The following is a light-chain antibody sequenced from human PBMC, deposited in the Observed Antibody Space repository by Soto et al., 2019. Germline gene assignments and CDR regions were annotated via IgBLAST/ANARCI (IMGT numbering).Light chain of an antibody. Sequence: HSELNYPASVFGAPGQLLTNSRPGNNIDVWGYNFVSWYQQYPGKAPKLMICDVSNRPSGVSNRFSGSKSGNTASLTISGLQAEDEADYYCSSFTGSNYVFGTGTKVTVL. CDR3: SSFTGSNYV. V-gene: IGLV2-14*03. J-gene: IGLJ1*01. CDR2: DVS. CDR1: NIDVWGYNF.